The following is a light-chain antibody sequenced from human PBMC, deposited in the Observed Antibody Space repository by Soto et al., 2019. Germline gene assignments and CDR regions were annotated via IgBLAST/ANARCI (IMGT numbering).Light chain of an antibody. Sequence: QSVLTQPRSVSGSPGQSVTISCSGTSSDVGGYEYVSWYQQHPGKAPTLIIYHVAQPPSGVPDRFSASKSGTTASLTISGLQAEDEAEYFCCSYAAGQTLVFGGGTKLTVL. CDR3: CSYAAGQTLV. CDR1: SSDVGGYEY. CDR2: HVA. J-gene: IGLJ2*01. V-gene: IGLV2-11*01.